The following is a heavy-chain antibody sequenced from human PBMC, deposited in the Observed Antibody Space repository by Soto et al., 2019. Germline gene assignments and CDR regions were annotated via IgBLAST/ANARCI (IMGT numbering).Heavy chain of an antibody. CDR3: ARTIFGVVIMDYYYSMDV. CDR2: IYYSGST. Sequence: QVQLQESGPGLVKPSETLSLTCTVSGGSISSYYWSWIRQPPGKGLEWIGYIYYSGSTNYNPSLKSRVTISVDTSKNQFSLKLSSVTAADTAVYYCARTIFGVVIMDYYYSMDVWGKGTTVTVSS. V-gene: IGHV4-59*01. J-gene: IGHJ6*03. CDR1: GGSISSYY. D-gene: IGHD3-3*01.